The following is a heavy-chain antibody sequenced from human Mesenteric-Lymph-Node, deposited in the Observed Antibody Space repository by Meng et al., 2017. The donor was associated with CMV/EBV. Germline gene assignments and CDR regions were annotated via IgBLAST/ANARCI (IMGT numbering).Heavy chain of an antibody. CDR1: LYSYG. CDR3: ARGNYGMDV. V-gene: IGHV1-18*01. J-gene: IGHJ6*02. Sequence: ASVKVSCKSSLYSYGIIWVRQAPGQGLDWMGWISPDTGETQYARKFQGRVTVSRDIFTNVIYMELKDLRSDDTAVYYCARGNYGMDVWGQGTTVTVSS. CDR2: ISPDTGET.